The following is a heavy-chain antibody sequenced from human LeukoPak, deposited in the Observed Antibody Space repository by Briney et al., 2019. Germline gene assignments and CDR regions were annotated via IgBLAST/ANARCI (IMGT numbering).Heavy chain of an antibody. J-gene: IGHJ3*02. CDR1: GFTVSSNH. D-gene: IGHD6-13*01. V-gene: IGHV3-66*04. Sequence: GGSLRLSCAASGFTVSSNHMSWVRQAPGKGLEWVSVIYSGGSTYYADSVKGRFTSSRDNSKNTLYLQMNSLRVEDTAVYYCARLQLVQDDAFDIWGQGTMVTVSS. CDR3: ARLQLVQDDAFDI. CDR2: IYSGGST.